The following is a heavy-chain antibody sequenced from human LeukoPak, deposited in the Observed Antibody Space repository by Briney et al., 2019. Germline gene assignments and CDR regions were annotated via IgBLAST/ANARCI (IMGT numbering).Heavy chain of an antibody. D-gene: IGHD3-9*01. V-gene: IGHV3-66*01. CDR1: GFTVSSSY. Sequence: GGSLRLSCAASGFTVSSSYMSWVCQAPGKGLEWVSVIYSGGTTYYADSVKGRFTISRDNSKNTLYLQMNSLRAEDTAVYYCARRLTGYWAFDYWGQGTLVTVSS. CDR3: ARRLTGYWAFDY. J-gene: IGHJ4*02. CDR2: IYSGGTT.